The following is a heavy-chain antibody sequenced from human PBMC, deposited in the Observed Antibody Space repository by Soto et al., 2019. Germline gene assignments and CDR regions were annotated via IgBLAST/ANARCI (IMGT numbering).Heavy chain of an antibody. CDR2: ISGGGGTM. Sequence: EVQVVESGGGSVQPGGSLRLSCAASGFTFSRYTMNWVRQAPGKGLEWLSYISGGGGTMSYADSVKGRVTISRDNAKNSLYLQMDSLRAEDTAVYDCARDKSGTYSIDYWVQGTLVTVSS. V-gene: IGHV3-48*04. J-gene: IGHJ4*02. D-gene: IGHD1-26*01. CDR3: ARDKSGTYSIDY. CDR1: GFTFSRYT.